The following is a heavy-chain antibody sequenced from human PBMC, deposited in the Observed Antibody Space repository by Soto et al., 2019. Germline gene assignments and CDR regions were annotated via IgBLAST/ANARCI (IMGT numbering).Heavy chain of an antibody. CDR3: AKADGEQWLVPHLDN. J-gene: IGHJ4*02. CDR1: GFNFKKFA. V-gene: IGHV3-23*01. Sequence: EVQLLESGGGVVQPGGSLRLSCVASGFNFKKFAMAWVRQAPGEGLEWGSGISCCGGSTSYADSVKGRFSIARDDSKNTLSLQMNSLRVEDTAQYYCAKADGEQWLVPHLDNWGQGTLVTVS. D-gene: IGHD6-19*01. CDR2: ISCCGGST.